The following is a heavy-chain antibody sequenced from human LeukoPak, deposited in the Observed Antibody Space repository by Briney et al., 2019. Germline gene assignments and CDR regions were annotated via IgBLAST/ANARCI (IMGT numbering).Heavy chain of an antibody. CDR2: ISGSGDNT. D-gene: IGHD6-6*01. CDR1: GLSFRSYG. J-gene: IGHJ6*04. V-gene: IGHV3-23*01. CDR3: ARDAPLGLDV. Sequence: PGGSLRLSCEASGLSFRSYGMSWVRQAPGKGLEWVSGISGSGDNTYYTDSVKGRFTISRDNAKNSLYLQMNSLRAEDTAVYYCARDAPLGLDVWGKGTTVTVSS.